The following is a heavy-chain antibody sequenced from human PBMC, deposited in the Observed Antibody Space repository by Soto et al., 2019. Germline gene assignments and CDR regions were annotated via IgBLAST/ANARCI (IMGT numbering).Heavy chain of an antibody. CDR2: ISGSGGST. CDR1: GFTFSSYA. D-gene: IGHD6-13*01. Sequence: GGSLRLSCASSGFTFSSYAMSWVRQATGKGLEWVSAISGSGGSTYYADSVKGRFTISRDNSKNTLYLQMNSLRAEDTAVYYCAKPSSYSSSWYFDYWGQGTLVTVSS. CDR3: AKPSSYSSSWYFDY. V-gene: IGHV3-23*01. J-gene: IGHJ4*02.